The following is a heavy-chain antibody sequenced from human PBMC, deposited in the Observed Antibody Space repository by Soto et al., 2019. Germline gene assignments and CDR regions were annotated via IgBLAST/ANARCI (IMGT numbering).Heavy chain of an antibody. V-gene: IGHV1-3*01. CDR2: INAGNGNT. Sequence: EASVKVSCKASGYTFTSYAMHWVRQAPGQRLEWMGWINAGNGNTKYSQKFQGRVTITRDTSASTAYMELSSLRSEDTAVYYCARSLTPMVYYYYYGMDVWGQGTTVTVSS. J-gene: IGHJ6*02. CDR1: GYTFTSYA. D-gene: IGHD3-10*01. CDR3: ARSLTPMVYYYYYGMDV.